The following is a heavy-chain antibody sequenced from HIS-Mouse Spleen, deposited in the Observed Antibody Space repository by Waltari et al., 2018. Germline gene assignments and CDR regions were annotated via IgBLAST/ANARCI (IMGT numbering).Heavy chain of an antibody. CDR1: GGSISSYY. CDR2: IYYSGST. V-gene: IGHV4-59*01. D-gene: IGHD6-13*01. CDR3: AREGGYSGKFDY. Sequence: QVQLQESGPGLVKPSETLSLTCTVSGGSISSYYWRWTRQPPGKGLEWIGYIYYSGSTNYNPSLKSRVTISVDTSKNQFSLKLSSVTAADTAVYYCAREGGYSGKFDYWGQGTLVTVSS. J-gene: IGHJ4*02.